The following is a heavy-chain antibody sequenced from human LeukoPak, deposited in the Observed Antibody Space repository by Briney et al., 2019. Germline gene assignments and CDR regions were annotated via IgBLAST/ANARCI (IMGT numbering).Heavy chain of an antibody. CDR1: GYTFTSYH. V-gene: IGHV1-46*01. J-gene: IGHJ4*02. CDR3: ARDNGNYSGDY. Sequence: GASVTASCTVCGYTFTSYHMHWVGHASGQALDWMGIINPSGGSTSYAQRFQGRVTLTRDTSTSTVYMELSSLTSEDTAVYSCARDNGNYSGDYWGQGTLVTVSS. CDR2: INPSGGST. D-gene: IGHD4-11*01.